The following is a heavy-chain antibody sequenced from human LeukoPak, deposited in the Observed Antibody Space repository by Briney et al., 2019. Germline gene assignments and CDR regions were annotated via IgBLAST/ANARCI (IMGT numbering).Heavy chain of an antibody. CDR2: INHNGNVN. CDR1: GFTFSSYW. D-gene: IGHD5-12*01. V-gene: IGHV3-7*03. Sequence: PGGSLRLSCAASGFTFSSYWMNWARQAPGKGLEWVASINHNGNVNYYVDSVKGRFTISRDNAKNSLYLQMNSLRAEDTAVYYCARVQLGGSWFFDLWGRGTLVTVSS. J-gene: IGHJ2*01. CDR3: ARVQLGGSWFFDL.